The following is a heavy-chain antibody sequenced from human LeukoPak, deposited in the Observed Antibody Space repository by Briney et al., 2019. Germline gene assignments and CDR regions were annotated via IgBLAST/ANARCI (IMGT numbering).Heavy chain of an antibody. CDR3: ARGPYGDYGGGFDP. Sequence: SETLSLTCTVSGGSISSYYWSWIRQPPGKGLEWIGYIYYSGSTNYNPSPKSRVTISVDTSKNQFSLKLSSVTAADTAVYYCARGPYGDYGGGFDPWGQGTLVTVSS. V-gene: IGHV4-59*01. D-gene: IGHD4-17*01. CDR1: GGSISSYY. J-gene: IGHJ5*02. CDR2: IYYSGST.